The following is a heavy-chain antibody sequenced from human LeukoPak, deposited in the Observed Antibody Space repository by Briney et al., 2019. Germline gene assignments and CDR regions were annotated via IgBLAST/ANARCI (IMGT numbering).Heavy chain of an antibody. V-gene: IGHV4-59*01. Sequence: SETLSLTCTVSGGSISSYYWSWIRQPPGKGLEWIGYIYYSGSTNYNPSLKSRVTISVDTSKNQFSLKLSSVTAADTAVYYCARGLGVFSHWYFDLWGRGTLVTVSS. CDR2: IYYSGST. CDR3: ARGLGVFSHWYFDL. CDR1: GGSISSYY. J-gene: IGHJ2*01.